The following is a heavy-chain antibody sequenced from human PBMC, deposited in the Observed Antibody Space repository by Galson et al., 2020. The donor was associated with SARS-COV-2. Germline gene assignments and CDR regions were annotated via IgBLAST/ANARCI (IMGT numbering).Heavy chain of an antibody. CDR1: GFSLSTSGVG. J-gene: IGHJ5*02. D-gene: IGHD3-10*01. CDR3: AHRSITMVRGSFDP. V-gene: IGHV2-5*02. Sequence: SGPTLVNLTQTITLTCTFSGFSLSTSGVGVGWIRQPPGKAMEWLALIYWDDDKRYSPSLKSRLTITKDTSKNQVVLTMTNMDPVDTATYYCAHRSITMVRGSFDPWGQGTLVTVSS. CDR2: IYWDDDK.